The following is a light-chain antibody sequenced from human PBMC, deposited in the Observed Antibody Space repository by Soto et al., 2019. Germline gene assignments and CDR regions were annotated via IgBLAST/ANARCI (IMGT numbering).Light chain of an antibody. CDR2: DAS. Sequence: DIQMTQSPSTLSGSVGDRVTITCRASQSIGTWLAWYQHRPGKAPGLLIYDASTLRSGVPSRFSGSGSGTEFTLTISSLQADDFATYYCQQSDTYPLTFGQGTRLEIK. CDR3: QQSDTYPLT. J-gene: IGKJ5*01. V-gene: IGKV1-5*01. CDR1: QSIGTW.